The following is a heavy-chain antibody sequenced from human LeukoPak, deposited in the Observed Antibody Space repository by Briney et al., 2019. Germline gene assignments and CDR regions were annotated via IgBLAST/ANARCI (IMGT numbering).Heavy chain of an antibody. Sequence: ASVKVSCKALGYTFTSNYVIWVRQAPGQGPEWVGWLDPNNDATYYAQQFQDRVIMTRDTYSTTVYMQLDSLTSDDTAVYYCARDLKDDGFGAEGSLDFWGQGTLVTVSS. D-gene: IGHD3-10*01. V-gene: IGHV1-2*02. CDR3: ARDLKDDGFGAEGSLDF. CDR2: LDPNNDAT. CDR1: GYTFTSNY. J-gene: IGHJ4*02.